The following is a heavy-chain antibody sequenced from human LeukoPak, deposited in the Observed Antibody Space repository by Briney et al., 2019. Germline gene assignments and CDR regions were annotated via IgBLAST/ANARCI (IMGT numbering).Heavy chain of an antibody. CDR3: ARWASGYSYGSDY. CDR1: GFTFSIYW. Sequence: GGSLRLSCAASGFTFSIYWMSWVRQAPGKGLEWVSYISSSGSTIYYADSVKGRFTISRDNAKNSLYLQMNSLRAEDTAVYYCARWASGYSYGSDYWGQGTLVTVSS. J-gene: IGHJ4*02. V-gene: IGHV3-48*04. D-gene: IGHD5-18*01. CDR2: ISSSGSTI.